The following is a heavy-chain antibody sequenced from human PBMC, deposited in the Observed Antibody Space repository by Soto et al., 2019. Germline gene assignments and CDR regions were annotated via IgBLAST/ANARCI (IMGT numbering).Heavy chain of an antibody. J-gene: IGHJ6*02. V-gene: IGHV3-53*02. D-gene: IGHD2-21*02. CDR2: IYSGGST. Sequence: EVQLVETGGGLIQPGGSLRLSCAASGFTVSSNYMSWVRQAPGKGLEWVSVIYSGGSTYYADSVKGRFTISRDNSKNTLYLQMNSLRAKDTAVYYCARQGGDCSGPYYYGMDVWGQGTTVTVSS. CDR1: GFTVSSNY. CDR3: ARQGGDCSGPYYYGMDV.